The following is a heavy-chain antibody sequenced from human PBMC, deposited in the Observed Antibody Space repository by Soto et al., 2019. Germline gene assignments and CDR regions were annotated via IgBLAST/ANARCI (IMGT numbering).Heavy chain of an antibody. CDR2: SRSKAYGGAT. CDR1: GCTCGDYA. J-gene: IGHJ4*02. Sequence: PVGSLRLPCTVSGCTCGDYAMSWLLQAPGKGLDWVGFSRSKAYGGATEYAASVKGRFSISRDDSKSIAYLQMNSLKTEDTAVYYCTRVEYYDYIGGSYRYTGPNFDYWGQGTLVTVSS. D-gene: IGHD3-16*02. CDR3: TRVEYYDYIGGSYRYTGPNFDY. V-gene: IGHV3-49*03.